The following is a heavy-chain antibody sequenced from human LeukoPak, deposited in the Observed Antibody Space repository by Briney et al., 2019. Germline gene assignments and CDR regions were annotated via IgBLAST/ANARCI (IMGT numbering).Heavy chain of an antibody. V-gene: IGHV1-2*02. CDR2: IYPNSGGT. CDR3: ATPGQRRDGYNRGFYFDY. J-gene: IGHJ4*02. D-gene: IGHD5-24*01. CDR1: GYTFTGYY. Sequence: GASVKVSCKATGYTFTGYYIHWVRQAPGQGLEWMGWIYPNSGGTNYAQKFQGRVTMTRDTSISTAYMELSRLRSDDTAVYYCATPGQRRDGYNRGFYFDYWGQGTLVTVSS.